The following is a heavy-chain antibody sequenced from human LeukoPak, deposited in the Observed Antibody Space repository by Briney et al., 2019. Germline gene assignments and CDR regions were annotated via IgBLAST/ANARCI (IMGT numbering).Heavy chain of an antibody. Sequence: PSETLSLTCTVSGYSISRDYYWGWIRQPPGKGLQWIGTFYHSGRTYYTPSLKSRVTISVDTSKNQFSLNLNSVTAADTAVYYCARSLCSSYNTNCRKAFDIWGQGTVVTVSS. CDR1: GYSISRDYY. J-gene: IGHJ3*02. CDR2: FYHSGRT. CDR3: ARSLCSSYNTNCRKAFDI. V-gene: IGHV4-38-2*02. D-gene: IGHD3-10*01.